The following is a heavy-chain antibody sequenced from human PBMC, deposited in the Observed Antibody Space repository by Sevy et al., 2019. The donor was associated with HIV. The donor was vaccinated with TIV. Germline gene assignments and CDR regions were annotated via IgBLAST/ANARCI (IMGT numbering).Heavy chain of an antibody. Sequence: GGSLRLSCAASGFTFSSYSMNWVRQAPGKGLEWVSSISSSSSYIYYADSVKGRFTISRDNAKNSLYLQMNSLRAEDTAEYDGARDRGREGIVVVPAAIEAFDIWGQGTMVTVSS. J-gene: IGHJ3*02. CDR1: GFTFSSYS. D-gene: IGHD2-2*02. CDR2: ISSSSSYI. V-gene: IGHV3-21*01. CDR3: ARDRGREGIVVVPAAIEAFDI.